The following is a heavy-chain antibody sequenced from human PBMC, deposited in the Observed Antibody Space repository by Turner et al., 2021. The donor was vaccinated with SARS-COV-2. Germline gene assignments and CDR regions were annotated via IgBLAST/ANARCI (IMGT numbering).Heavy chain of an antibody. CDR3: ARPFGTAVVPPS. CDR2: VSSSGSTI. D-gene: IGHD2-2*01. CDR1: GFTFSAYY. Sequence: QVQLVESGGGLVKPGGSLRLSCAASGFTFSAYYMSWIRQAPGKGLEWVSYVSSSGSTIYYADSVKGRFTISRDSSKNTLYLQMNSLRAEDTAVYYCARPFGTAVVPPSWGQGTTVTVSS. J-gene: IGHJ6*02. V-gene: IGHV3-11*01.